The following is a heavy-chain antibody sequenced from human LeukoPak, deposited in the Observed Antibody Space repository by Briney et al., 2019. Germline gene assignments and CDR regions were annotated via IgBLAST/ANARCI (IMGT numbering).Heavy chain of an antibody. CDR3: ARGPHTTKAHFDF. CDR2: IHYSGST. J-gene: IGHJ4*02. V-gene: IGHV4-59*01. Sequence: SETLSLTCTVSGGSISSYYWSWIRLPPGKGLEWIGYIHYSGSTNYNPSLRSRVTISEDTSKNQFSLKLTSVTAADTAVYYCARGPHTTKAHFDFWGQGTLVSVSS. D-gene: IGHD1-14*01. CDR1: GGSISSYY.